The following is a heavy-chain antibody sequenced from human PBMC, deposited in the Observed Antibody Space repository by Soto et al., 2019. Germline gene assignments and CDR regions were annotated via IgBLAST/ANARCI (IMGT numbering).Heavy chain of an antibody. CDR3: AADSTLYDYVWGSYPLDY. D-gene: IGHD3-16*02. CDR2: IVVGSGNT. V-gene: IGHV1-58*01. Sequence: SVKVSCKASVFSFTSSAVQWVRQARGQRLEWIGWIVVGSGNTNYAQKFQERVTITRDMSTSTAYMELSSLRSEDTAVYYCAADSTLYDYVWGSYPLDYWGQETLVTVSS. CDR1: VFSFTSSA. J-gene: IGHJ4*02.